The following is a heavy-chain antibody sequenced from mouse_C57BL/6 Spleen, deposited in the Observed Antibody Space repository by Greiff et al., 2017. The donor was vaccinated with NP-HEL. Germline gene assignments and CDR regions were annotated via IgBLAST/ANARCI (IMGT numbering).Heavy chain of an antibody. Sequence: EVQLVESGGDLVKPGGSLKLSCAASGFTFSSYGMSWVRQTPDKRLEWVATISSGGSYTYYPDSVKGRFTISRDNAKNTLYLQMSSLKSEDTAMYYCARPLIYYYGSSSFDYWGQGTTLTVSS. V-gene: IGHV5-6*01. CDR2: ISSGGSYT. CDR3: ARPLIYYYGSSSFDY. J-gene: IGHJ2*01. D-gene: IGHD1-1*01. CDR1: GFTFSSYG.